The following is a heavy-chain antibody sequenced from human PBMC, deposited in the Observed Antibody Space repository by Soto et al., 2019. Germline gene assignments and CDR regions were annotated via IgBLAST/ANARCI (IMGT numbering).Heavy chain of an antibody. CDR3: ARGGYYGMDV. CDR1: GYTFTGYY. J-gene: IGHJ6*02. Sequence: SGEVSFRASGYTFTGYYMHWVRQAPGQGLEWMGWINPNSGGTNYAQKFQGWVTMTRDTSISTAYMELSRLRSDDTAVYYCARGGYYGMDVWGQGTTVTVS. CDR2: INPNSGGT. V-gene: IGHV1-2*04.